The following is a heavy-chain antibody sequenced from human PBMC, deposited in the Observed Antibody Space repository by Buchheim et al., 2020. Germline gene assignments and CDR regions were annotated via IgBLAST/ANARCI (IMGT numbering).Heavy chain of an antibody. CDR1: GRSFSGYY. J-gene: IGHJ6*02. D-gene: IGHD3-10*01. Sequence: QVQLQQWGAGLLKPSETLSLTCAVYGRSFSGYYWSWIRQPPGKGLEWIGEINHSGSTNYNPSLKSRVTISVDTSKNQFSLKLSSVTAADTAVYYCARSPYYYYGMDVWGQGTT. CDR3: ARSPYYYYGMDV. V-gene: IGHV4-34*01. CDR2: INHSGST.